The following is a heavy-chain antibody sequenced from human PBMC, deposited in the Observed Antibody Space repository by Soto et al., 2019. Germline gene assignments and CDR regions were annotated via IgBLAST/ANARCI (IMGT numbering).Heavy chain of an antibody. J-gene: IGHJ6*01. V-gene: IGHV1-58*01. D-gene: IGHD2-21*02. CDR3: AAGDYYYYYGMDV. Sequence: SVKVSCKASGFTFTSSAVQWVRQARGQRLEWIGWIVVGSGNTNYAQKFQERVTITRDMSTSTAYMELSSLRSEDTAVYYCAAGDYYYYYGMDVWGQGTTVTVSP. CDR2: IVVGSGNT. CDR1: GFTFTSSA.